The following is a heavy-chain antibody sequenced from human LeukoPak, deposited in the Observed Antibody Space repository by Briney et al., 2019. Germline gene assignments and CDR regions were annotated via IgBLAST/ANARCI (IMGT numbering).Heavy chain of an antibody. D-gene: IGHD1-26*01. J-gene: IGHJ4*02. V-gene: IGHV3-23*01. Sequence: GRSLRLSCAASGFTFSSYGMHWVRQAPGKGLEWVSTISGGGGSTYYADSVKGRFTISRDNSKNTLYLQVNSLRAEDTAIYYCAKGGKWDVTPFDYWGQGTLVTVSS. CDR3: AKGGKWDVTPFDY. CDR1: GFTFSSYG. CDR2: ISGGGGST.